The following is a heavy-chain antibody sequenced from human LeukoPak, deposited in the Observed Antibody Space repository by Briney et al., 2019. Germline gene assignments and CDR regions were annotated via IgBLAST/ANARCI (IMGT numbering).Heavy chain of an antibody. CDR2: IDPNSGVT. CDR3: ARELGINAYDV. J-gene: IGHJ3*01. CDR1: GYTLTDNH. D-gene: IGHD1-26*01. Sequence: ASVSVSCKASGYTLTDNHLYWVRQAPGQGLEWMGWIDPNSGVTNFAQNFQGRLTMTTDTSTNTAYMGLSRLTSDDTTVYYCARELGINAYDVCGQGALVTVSS. V-gene: IGHV1-2*02.